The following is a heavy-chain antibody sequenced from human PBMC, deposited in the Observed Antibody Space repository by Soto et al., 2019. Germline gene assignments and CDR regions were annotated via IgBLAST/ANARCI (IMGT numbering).Heavy chain of an antibody. CDR3: ARQSKGYSVGVDD. CDR2: IYYSGST. J-gene: IGHJ4*01. Sequence: LALTCAVSGGSFSINSIHWGWLRPPPGWGLESIEAIYYSGSTYYNPSLKSRVTIFVDKAKNQFSLRLTSVTAADTAVYYCARQSKGYSVGVDDWGQGTLVTVSS. V-gene: IGHV4-39*01. CDR1: GGSFSINSIH. D-gene: IGHD6-13*01.